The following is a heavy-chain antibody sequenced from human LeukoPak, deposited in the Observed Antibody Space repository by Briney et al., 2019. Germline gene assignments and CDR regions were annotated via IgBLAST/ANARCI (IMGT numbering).Heavy chain of an antibody. CDR1: GGSFSGYY. V-gene: IGHV4-34*01. J-gene: IGHJ4*02. D-gene: IGHD4-17*01. Sequence: SETLSLTCAVYGGSFSGYYWSWIRQPPGKGLEWIGEINHSGSTNYNPSLKSRVTISVDTSKNQFSLNLYSVTAADTAVYYCTRGLPTDKIDYWGQGTLVTVSS. CDR2: INHSGST. CDR3: TRGLPTDKIDY.